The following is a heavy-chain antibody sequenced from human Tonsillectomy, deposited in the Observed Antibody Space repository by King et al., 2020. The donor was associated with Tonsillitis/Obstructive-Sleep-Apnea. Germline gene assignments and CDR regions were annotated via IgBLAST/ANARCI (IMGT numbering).Heavy chain of an antibody. V-gene: IGHV2-26*01. D-gene: IGHD1-14*01. CDR1: GFSLSNTKMG. CDR3: ARTRLTSGLGYFDL. Sequence: TLKESGPVLVKPTETLTLTCTVSGFSLSNTKMGVSWIRHPPGKALECLVHIFSNDEKSYSTPLKSRLTISKDTPRSQVGLTMTNMDPVDTATYYCARTRLTSGLGYFDLWGRGTLVTVSS. CDR2: IFSNDEK. J-gene: IGHJ2*01.